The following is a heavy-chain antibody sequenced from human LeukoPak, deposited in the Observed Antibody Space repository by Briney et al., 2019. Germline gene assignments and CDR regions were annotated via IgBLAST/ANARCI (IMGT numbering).Heavy chain of an antibody. CDR1: GYTFTDYY. J-gene: IGHJ5*02. V-gene: IGHV1-2*02. CDR3: ARADRLDGAPYLIGP. D-gene: IGHD2-21*01. Sequence: ASVKLSCKTSGYTFTDYYLHWVRQAPGQGLEWMGWINPDSGVTSSAQKLRGRFSMTRDTSISTIYMEVAWLTSEDTAIYYCARADRLDGAPYLIGPWDQGTLVTVSS. CDR2: INPDSGVT.